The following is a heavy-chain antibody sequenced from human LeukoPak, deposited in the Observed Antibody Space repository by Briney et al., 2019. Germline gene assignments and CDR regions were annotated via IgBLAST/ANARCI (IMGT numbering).Heavy chain of an antibody. Sequence: SETLSLTCAVSGGSISSGDYYWSWIRQHPGEGLESIGYIYYSGSTYYNPSLKSRLTISVDTSKNQFSLKLSSVTAADTAVYYCARCHYDILTGRYYFDYWGQGTLVTVSS. D-gene: IGHD3-9*01. J-gene: IGHJ4*02. CDR2: IYYSGST. CDR3: ARCHYDILTGRYYFDY. V-gene: IGHV4-31*11. CDR1: GGSISSGDYY.